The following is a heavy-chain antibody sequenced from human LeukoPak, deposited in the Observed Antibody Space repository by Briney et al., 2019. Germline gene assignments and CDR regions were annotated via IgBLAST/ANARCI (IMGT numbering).Heavy chain of an antibody. CDR1: GFTFSSYA. CDR3: AKDGYYYDSSGYYYLSYYFDY. Sequence: GGSLRLSCAASGFTFSSYAMSWVRQAPGKGLEWVAVISFDGSNKKYADSVKGRFTISRDSSKNTLYLQMNSLRGEDTAVYYCAKDGYYYDSSGYYYLSYYFDYWGQGTLVTVSS. V-gene: IGHV3-30*18. J-gene: IGHJ4*02. D-gene: IGHD3-22*01. CDR2: ISFDGSNK.